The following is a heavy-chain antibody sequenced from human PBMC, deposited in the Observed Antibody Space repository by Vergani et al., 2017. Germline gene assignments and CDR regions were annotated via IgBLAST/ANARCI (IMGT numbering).Heavy chain of an antibody. D-gene: IGHD5-18*01. CDR2: INHSGST. J-gene: IGHJ6*03. V-gene: IGHV4-34*01. CDR3: AGGRGYSYGFYYYYMDV. CDR1: GGSFSGYY. Sequence: QVQLQQWGAGLLKPSETLSLTCAVYGGSFSGYYWSWIRQPPGKGLEWIGEINHSGSTNYNPSLKSRVTISGDTSKNQFSLKLSAVTAAATAVYYCAGGRGYSYGFYYYYMDVWGKGTTVTVSS.